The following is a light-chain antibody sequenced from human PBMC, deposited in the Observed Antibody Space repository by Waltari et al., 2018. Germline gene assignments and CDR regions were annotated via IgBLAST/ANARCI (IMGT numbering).Light chain of an antibody. CDR3: SSYTSSIFYV. Sequence: QSALTQPASVSGSPGQSITISCTGTSSDVGGYNYVSWYQQHPGKAPKLMIYDVSNRPSGVSNRFSGSKSGSTASLTISGLQAEDEADYYCSSYTSSIFYVFGTGTKVTVL. V-gene: IGLV2-14*03. CDR1: SSDVGGYNY. CDR2: DVS. J-gene: IGLJ1*01.